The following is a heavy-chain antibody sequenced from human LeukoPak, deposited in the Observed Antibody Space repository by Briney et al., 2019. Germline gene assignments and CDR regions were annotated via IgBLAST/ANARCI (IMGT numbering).Heavy chain of an antibody. V-gene: IGHV4-34*01. J-gene: IGHJ6*03. Sequence: SETLSLTCAVYGGSFSGYYWSWIRQPPGKGLVWIGEINHSGSTNYNPSLKSRVTISVDTSKNQFSLKLSSVTAADTAVYYCARGRRVRGVITTTVYYYYYMDVWGKGTTVTVSS. CDR3: ARGRRVRGVITTTVYYYYYMDV. CDR2: INHSGST. D-gene: IGHD3-10*01. CDR1: GGSFSGYY.